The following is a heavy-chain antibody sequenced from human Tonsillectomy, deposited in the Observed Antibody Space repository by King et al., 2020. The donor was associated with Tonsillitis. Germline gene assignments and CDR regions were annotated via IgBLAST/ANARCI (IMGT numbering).Heavy chain of an antibody. CDR1: GFTFSNAW. CDR3: TTGFDFWSDY. CDR2: IKSKTDGGTT. V-gene: IGHV3-15*01. D-gene: IGHD3-3*01. Sequence: VQLVESGGGLVKPGGSLRLSCAASGFTFSNAWMSWVRQAPGKGLEWVGHIKSKTDGGTTDYAAPVKGRFTISRDDSKNTLYLQMNSLKTEDTAVYYCTTGFDFWSDYWGQGTLVTVSS. J-gene: IGHJ4*02.